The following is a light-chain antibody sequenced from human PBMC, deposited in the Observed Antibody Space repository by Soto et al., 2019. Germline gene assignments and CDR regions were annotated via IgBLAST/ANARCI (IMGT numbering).Light chain of an antibody. J-gene: IGLJ1*01. Sequence: QSALTQPASVSGSPGQSSTISCTGTSSDVRGYNYVSWYQQHPGKAPKLMISEVSNRPSGVSNRFSGSKSGNTASLTISGLQAEDEADYYCSSYTSSSTLVVFGTGTKVTVL. CDR3: SSYTSSSTLVV. CDR1: SSDVRGYNY. V-gene: IGLV2-14*01. CDR2: EVS.